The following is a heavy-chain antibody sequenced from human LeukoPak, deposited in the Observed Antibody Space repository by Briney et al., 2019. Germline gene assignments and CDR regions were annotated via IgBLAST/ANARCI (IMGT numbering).Heavy chain of an antibody. D-gene: IGHD3-10*01. J-gene: IGHJ4*02. V-gene: IGHV4-61*02. CDR1: GGSISSGSYY. CDR3: ARKDNFYDSENVLDYFDL. CDR2: IYTSGST. Sequence: PSETLSLTCTVSGGSISSGSYYWSWIRQPAGKGLEWIGRIYTSGSTNYNPSLKSRVTISVDTSKNQFSPKLSCVTAADTAVYYCARKDNFYDSENVLDYFDLWGQGTLVIVS.